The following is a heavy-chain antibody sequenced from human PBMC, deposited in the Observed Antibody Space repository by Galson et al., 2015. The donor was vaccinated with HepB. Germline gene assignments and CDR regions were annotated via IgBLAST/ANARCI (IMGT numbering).Heavy chain of an antibody. Sequence: SLRLSCAASGFTFSSYAMSWVRQAPGKGLEWVSAISGSGGSTYYADSVEGRFTISRDNSKNTLYLQTNSLRAEDTAVYYCAKPVEMATTPFVRWGQGTLVTVSS. CDR1: GFTFSSYA. D-gene: IGHD5-24*01. CDR3: AKPVEMATTPFVR. V-gene: IGHV3-23*01. J-gene: IGHJ4*02. CDR2: ISGSGGST.